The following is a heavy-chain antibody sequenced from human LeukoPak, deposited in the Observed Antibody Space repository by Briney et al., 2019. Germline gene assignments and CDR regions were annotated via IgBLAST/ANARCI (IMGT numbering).Heavy chain of an antibody. CDR2: IYYSGST. D-gene: IGHD3-22*01. V-gene: IGHV4-30-4*01. J-gene: IGHJ2*01. CDR3: ARGSSGYYPLGWYFDL. CDR1: GGSISSGDYY. Sequence: PSQTLSLTCTDSGGSISSGDYYWSWIRQPPGKGLEWIGYIYYSGSTYYNPSLKSRVTISVDTSKNQFSLKLSSVTAADTAVYYCARGSSGYYPLGWYFDLWGRGTLVTVSS.